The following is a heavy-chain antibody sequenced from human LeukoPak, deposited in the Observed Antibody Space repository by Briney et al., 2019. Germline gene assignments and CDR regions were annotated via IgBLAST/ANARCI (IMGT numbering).Heavy chain of an antibody. Sequence: GGSLRLSCAASGFTVSSNYMSWVRQAPGKGLEWVSVIYSGGSTYYADSVKGRFTISRDNSKNTLYLQMNSLRVEDTAVYYCAREIYCSASSCTGGVFDIWGQGTMVTVS. D-gene: IGHD2-15*01. J-gene: IGHJ3*02. CDR1: GFTVSSNY. CDR2: IYSGGST. V-gene: IGHV3-53*01. CDR3: AREIYCSASSCTGGVFDI.